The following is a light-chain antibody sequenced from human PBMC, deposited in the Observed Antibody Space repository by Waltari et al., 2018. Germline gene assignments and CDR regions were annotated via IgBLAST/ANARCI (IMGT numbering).Light chain of an antibody. Sequence: QSALTQPASVSGSPGQSITISCTGATHDVYNYVCWYQHHPGKAPKLLIYDVNIRPSGVSNRFFGSKSGNTASLTISGLQAEDEADYYCTVKRGSNTVVFGGGTKLTVL. V-gene: IGLV2-14*03. J-gene: IGLJ3*02. CDR1: THDVYNY. CDR3: TVKRGSNTVV. CDR2: DVN.